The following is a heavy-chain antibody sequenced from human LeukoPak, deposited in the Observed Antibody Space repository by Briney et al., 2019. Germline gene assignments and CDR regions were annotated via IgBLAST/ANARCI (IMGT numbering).Heavy chain of an antibody. D-gene: IGHD4-23*01. CDR1: GYKFNTYG. Sequence: GASVKVSCKASGYKFNTYGISWVRQAPGQGLEWMGWISAYNGKTDYAQKFQGRVTMPTDTSTRTAYMELRSLRSDDPAVYYCAGRDYGGNRGPFDIGGEGTMVTLSS. J-gene: IGHJ3*02. V-gene: IGHV1-18*01. CDR3: AGRDYGGNRGPFDI. CDR2: ISAYNGKT.